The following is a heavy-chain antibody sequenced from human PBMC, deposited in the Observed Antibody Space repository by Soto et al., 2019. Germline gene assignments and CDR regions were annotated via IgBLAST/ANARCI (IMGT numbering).Heavy chain of an antibody. D-gene: IGHD2-2*01. V-gene: IGHV4-38-2*02. CDR1: GYSISSGYY. CDR3: ARDDCSSTSCYGIAAAGTSNWFDP. Sequence: PSETLSLTCAVSGYSISSGYYWGWIRQPPGKGLEWIGSIYHSGSTYYNPSLKSRVTISVDTSKNQFSLKLSSVTAADTAVYYCARDDCSSTSCYGIAAAGTSNWFDPWGQGTLVTVS. CDR2: IYHSGST. J-gene: IGHJ5*02.